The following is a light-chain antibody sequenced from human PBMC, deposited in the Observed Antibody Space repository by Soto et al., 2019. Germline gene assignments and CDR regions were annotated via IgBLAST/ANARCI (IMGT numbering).Light chain of an antibody. J-gene: IGLJ1*01. Sequence: QSVLTQPASVSGSPGQSIAISCTGTSSDVGGYDYVSWYQQHAGKAPKLMIYDVSNRPSGVPNRFSGSKSGNTASLTISGLRAEDETDYYCSSYTSSHTYVFGTGTKVTVL. V-gene: IGLV2-14*01. CDR2: DVS. CDR3: SSYTSSHTYV. CDR1: SSDVGGYDY.